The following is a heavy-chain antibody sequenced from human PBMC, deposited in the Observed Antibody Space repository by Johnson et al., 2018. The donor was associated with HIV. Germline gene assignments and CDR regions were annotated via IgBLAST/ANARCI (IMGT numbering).Heavy chain of an antibody. V-gene: IGHV3-9*01. CDR2: ISWNSDNI. J-gene: IGHJ3*02. CDR3: AKRYSGSLRDTFDI. Sequence: VQLVESGGGLVQPGRSLRLSCAPSGFTFDDYAMHWVRQAPGKGLEWVSGISWNSDNIAYADSVRGRFTIARDNSKNTLYLQMNSLRAEDTAVYYCAKRYSGSLRDTFDIWGQGTMVTVSS. D-gene: IGHD1-26*01. CDR1: GFTFDDYA.